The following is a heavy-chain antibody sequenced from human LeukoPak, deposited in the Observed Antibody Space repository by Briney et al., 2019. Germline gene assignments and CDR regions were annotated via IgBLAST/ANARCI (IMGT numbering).Heavy chain of an antibody. Sequence: GGSLRLSCAASGFSFSSYSMNWVRQAPGRGLEWVSSISSGSTYIYYADSVKGRFTISRDNAKNSLYLQVSTLRAEDTAVYYCAREISSSTSFDYWGQGTLVTVSS. V-gene: IGHV3-21*01. CDR3: AREISSSTSFDY. CDR1: GFSFSSYS. CDR2: ISSGSTYI. J-gene: IGHJ4*02. D-gene: IGHD2-2*01.